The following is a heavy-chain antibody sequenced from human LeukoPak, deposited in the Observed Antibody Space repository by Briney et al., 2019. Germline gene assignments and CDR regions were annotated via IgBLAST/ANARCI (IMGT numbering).Heavy chain of an antibody. V-gene: IGHV3-64D*06. D-gene: IGHD1-26*01. J-gene: IGHJ4*02. Sequence: PGGSLRLSCSASGLTFSSYGMHWVRQAPGKGLEHVSAISSSGGSTYYADSVQGRFTISRDNSKNTLYLQTSSLRGEDTAVYYCVKERCGSCNFDYWGQGTLVTVSS. CDR3: VKERCGSCNFDY. CDR1: GLTFSSYG. CDR2: ISSSGGST.